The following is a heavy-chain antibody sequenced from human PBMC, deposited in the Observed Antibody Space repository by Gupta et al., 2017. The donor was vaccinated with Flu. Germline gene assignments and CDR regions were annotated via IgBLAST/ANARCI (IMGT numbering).Heavy chain of an antibody. J-gene: IGHJ4*02. CDR1: GLTLSSYD. CDR2: ISSSVVT. Sequence: EVQLVESGGGLVQPGGSLRLSCVASGLTLSSYDMSWVRQAPGRGLEWVSFISSSVVTYYGDPVRGRFTISRDNAKNSLYLQMSGLRDEDTAVYYCATGHWAKWGQGTLVTVSS. V-gene: IGHV3-48*03. CDR3: ATGHWAK. D-gene: IGHD3-16*01.